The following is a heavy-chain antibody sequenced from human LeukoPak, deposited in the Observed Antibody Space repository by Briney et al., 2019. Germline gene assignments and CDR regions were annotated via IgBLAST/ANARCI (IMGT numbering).Heavy chain of an antibody. CDR3: ARGLRYFYYYGVDV. Sequence: GESLKTSCKGSGYNFTSYWIGWVRQMPRKGLEWMGIIYPGDSETRYSPSFRGQVTISADKSISTAYLAWSSLQASDSAMYFCARGLRYFYYYGVDVWGQGTTVTVSS. V-gene: IGHV5-51*01. J-gene: IGHJ6*02. CDR2: IYPGDSET. D-gene: IGHD4-17*01. CDR1: GYNFTSYW.